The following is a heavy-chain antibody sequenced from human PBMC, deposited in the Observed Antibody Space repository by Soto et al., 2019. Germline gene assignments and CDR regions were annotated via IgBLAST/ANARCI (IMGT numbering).Heavy chain of an antibody. Sequence: GASVKVSCKVSGYTLTELSMHWVRQAPGKGLEWMGWISAYNGNTNYAQKLQGRVTMTTDTSTSTAYMELRSLRSDDTAVYYCARNIVGATRYYYYYGMDVWGQGTTVTVSS. CDR2: ISAYNGNT. CDR1: GYTLTELS. CDR3: ARNIVGATRYYYYYGMDV. J-gene: IGHJ6*02. V-gene: IGHV1-18*01. D-gene: IGHD1-26*01.